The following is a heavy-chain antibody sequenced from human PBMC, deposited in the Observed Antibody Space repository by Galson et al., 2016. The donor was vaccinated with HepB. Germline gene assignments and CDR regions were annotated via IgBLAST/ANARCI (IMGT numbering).Heavy chain of an antibody. CDR3: ASPVSGFGDCLGGMDV. CDR2: ISHDGGAP. J-gene: IGHJ6*02. V-gene: IGHV3-30*03. Sequence: SLRLSCAASGFTFHFCAMHWVRQAPGKGLEWLTSISHDGGAPYYADSVKGRFTISRDNSKNTLFLQMNSLRVEDTAVDYCASPVSGFGDCLGGMDVWGQGTTVTVSS. CDR1: GFTFHFCA. D-gene: IGHD3-10*01.